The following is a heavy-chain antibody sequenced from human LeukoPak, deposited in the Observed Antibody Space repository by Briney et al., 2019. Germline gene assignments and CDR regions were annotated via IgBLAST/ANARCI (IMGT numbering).Heavy chain of an antibody. J-gene: IGHJ4*02. D-gene: IGHD3-16*01. CDR2: ISSGRST. Sequence: GGSLRLSCAASGFTFSSYEMNWVRQAPGKGLEWVSTISSGRSTYYVDSVKGRFTISRDNSKNTLYLQMNSLRAEDTAVYYCAKDSMFGGGHFDYWGQGTLVTVSS. CDR3: AKDSMFGGGHFDY. V-gene: IGHV3-23*01. CDR1: GFTFSSYE.